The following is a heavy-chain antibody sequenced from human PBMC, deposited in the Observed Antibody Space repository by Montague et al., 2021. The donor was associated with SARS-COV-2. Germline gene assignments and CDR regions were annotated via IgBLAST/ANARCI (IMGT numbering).Heavy chain of an antibody. D-gene: IGHD3-22*01. J-gene: IGHJ5*02. CDR1: GGSFRGYY. V-gene: IGHV4-34*01. CDR2: INDSRST. CDR3: ARSFFYYDPRGYPSGGRWFDP. Sequence: SETLSLTCAVYGGSFRGYYWNWLRQPPGRGLEWIGEINDSRSTDYNPSLKSRVIMSVDTSKNQFSLRLTSLTAADTAMYYCARSFFYYDPRGYPSGGRWFDPWGQGTLVIVSS.